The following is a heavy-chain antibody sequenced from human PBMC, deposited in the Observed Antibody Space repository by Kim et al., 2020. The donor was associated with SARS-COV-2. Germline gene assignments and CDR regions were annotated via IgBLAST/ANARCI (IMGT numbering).Heavy chain of an antibody. CDR3: ARTYNWNFGIFDY. J-gene: IGHJ4*02. Sequence: ASVKVSCKTSGYTFTSYNMHWVRQAPGQGLEWMGINNPSGGSTSYAQKFQGRVTMTRDTSTSTVYMALSRLRSEDTAVYYCARTYNWNFGIFDYWGQGTLVTVSS. V-gene: IGHV1-46*01. CDR1: GYTFTSYN. D-gene: IGHD1-7*01. CDR2: NNPSGGST.